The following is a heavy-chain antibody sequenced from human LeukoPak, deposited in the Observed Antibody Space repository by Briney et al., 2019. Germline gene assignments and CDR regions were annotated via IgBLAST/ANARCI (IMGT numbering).Heavy chain of an antibody. CDR3: ARVPMIRGVVIDHMDV. V-gene: IGHV3-21*01. Sequence: PGGSLRLSCAASGFTLSSYSMNWVRQVPGKGLQWVSSISSSSSYIYYADSVKGRFTISRDNAKKSLYLEMNSLRAEDTAVYYCARVPMIRGVVIDHMDVWGKGTTVTISS. J-gene: IGHJ6*03. CDR2: ISSSSSYI. D-gene: IGHD3-10*01. CDR1: GFTLSSYS.